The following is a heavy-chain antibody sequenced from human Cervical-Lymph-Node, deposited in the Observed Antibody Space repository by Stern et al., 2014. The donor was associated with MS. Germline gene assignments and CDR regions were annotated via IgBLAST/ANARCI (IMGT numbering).Heavy chain of an antibody. Sequence: VQLLESGAEVKKPGSSMTVSCKVSGGPFTTFAVSWVRQAPGQGLEWMGRIIPALSITNYTQKFQGRVTITADRSTSTAYMHLSGLTSDDTAVYYCARGRTQNSRLDYWGQGSLVAVSS. J-gene: IGHJ4*02. D-gene: IGHD1-7*01. CDR1: GGPFTTFA. CDR3: ARGRTQNSRLDY. V-gene: IGHV1-69*09. CDR2: IIPALSIT.